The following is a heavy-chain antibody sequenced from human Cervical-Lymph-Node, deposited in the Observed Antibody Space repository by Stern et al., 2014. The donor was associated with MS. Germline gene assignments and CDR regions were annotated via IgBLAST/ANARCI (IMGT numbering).Heavy chain of an antibody. Sequence: VQLVQSGGGVVQPGRSLRLSCTASGFTFSRYGMHWVRQAPGKGLEWVAVISYDGSNKYYGDSVKGRFTISRDNSKNTLYLQMNGLRIDDTAIYYCAKERGYDNVVMDVSGQGTTVTVS. CDR3: AKERGYDNVVMDV. D-gene: IGHD5-12*01. CDR1: GFTFSRYG. CDR2: ISYDGSNK. J-gene: IGHJ6*02. V-gene: IGHV3-30*18.